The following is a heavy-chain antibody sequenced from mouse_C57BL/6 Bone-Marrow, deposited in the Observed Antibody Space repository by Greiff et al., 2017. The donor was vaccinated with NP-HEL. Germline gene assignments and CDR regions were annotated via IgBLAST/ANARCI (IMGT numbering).Heavy chain of an antibody. D-gene: IGHD2-4*01. CDR1: GYSITSDY. Sequence: EVKLQESGPGLAKPSQTLFLTCSVTGYSITSDYWNWIRKFPGNKLEYMGYISYSGSTYYNPSLKSRISITRDTSKNQYYLQLNSVTTEDTATYYCARYHPLDYDGYYYAMDYWGQGTSVTVSS. CDR2: ISYSGST. J-gene: IGHJ4*01. V-gene: IGHV3-8*01. CDR3: ARYHPLDYDGYYYAMDY.